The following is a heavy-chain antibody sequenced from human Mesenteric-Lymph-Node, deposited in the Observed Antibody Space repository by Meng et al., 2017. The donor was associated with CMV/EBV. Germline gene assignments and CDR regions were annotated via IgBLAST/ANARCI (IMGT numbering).Heavy chain of an antibody. D-gene: IGHD3-10*01. CDR3: ARGRYFGSGSYYNV. J-gene: IGHJ4*02. V-gene: IGHV3-21*06. CDR1: GFTFSPYS. CDR2: ISSTGKSM. Sequence: GGSLRLSCEASGFTFSPYSMNWVRQAPGKGLEWVSSISSTGKSMNVADSMKGRFTISRDNAKSSLYLQMNSLRADDTAVYYCARGRYFGSGSYYNVWGQGTLVTVSS.